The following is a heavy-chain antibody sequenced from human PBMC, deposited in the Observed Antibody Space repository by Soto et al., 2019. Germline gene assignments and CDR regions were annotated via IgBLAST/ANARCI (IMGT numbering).Heavy chain of an antibody. CDR3: ARHGGNDIFTGKRAYFYYGLDV. CDR1: GYSITNYW. V-gene: IGHV5-51*01. CDR2: IYPGDSET. D-gene: IGHD3-9*01. J-gene: IGHJ6*02. Sequence: GESMKISRKGCGYSITNYWIGWMRKMQGKGLDCMGIIYPGDSETRYSPSFQGQVTISADKSINTAYLQWSSLKASDTAIYFCARHGGNDIFTGKRAYFYYGLDVWGPGTTVPVSS.